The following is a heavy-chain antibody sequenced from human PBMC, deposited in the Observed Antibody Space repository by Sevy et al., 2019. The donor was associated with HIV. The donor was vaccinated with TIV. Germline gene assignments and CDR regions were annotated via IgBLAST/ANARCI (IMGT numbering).Heavy chain of an antibody. Sequence: GGSLRLSCAASGITLSSHVMHWVRQAPGKGLEWVTIISYDGSNKYYADSVKGRFTISRDNSKNTLYLQMNSLRAEDTAVYYCARADYGDYSGEFDYWGQGTLVTVSS. V-gene: IGHV3-30-3*01. CDR1: GITLSSHV. D-gene: IGHD4-17*01. CDR3: ARADYGDYSGEFDY. CDR2: ISYDGSNK. J-gene: IGHJ4*02.